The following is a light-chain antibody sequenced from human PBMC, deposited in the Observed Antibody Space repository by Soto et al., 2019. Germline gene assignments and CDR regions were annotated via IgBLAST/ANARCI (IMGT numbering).Light chain of an antibody. J-gene: IGKJ1*01. V-gene: IGKV3-15*01. CDR1: QSVRNY. CDR3: QQYNNWPRT. CDR2: GAS. Sequence: VKTHSPATLSVSPGERATLSCRASQSVRNYLAWYQQRPGQAPRLLIFGASTRATDIPARFSGSGSGTEFTLTISSLQSEDFAVYYCQQYNNWPRTFGQGTKVDIK.